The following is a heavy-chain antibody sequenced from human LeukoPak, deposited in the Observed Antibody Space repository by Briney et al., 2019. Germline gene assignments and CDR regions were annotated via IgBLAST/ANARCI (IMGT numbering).Heavy chain of an antibody. J-gene: IGHJ4*02. CDR1: GDSITSSY. CDR2: FSYSGGT. CDR3: AGGMTMNRNEDFEY. V-gene: IGHV4-59*01. D-gene: IGHD1/OR15-1a*01. Sequence: SETLSLTCTVSGDSITSSYWNWIRQPPGKGLEWIGNFSYSGGTNYSPSLKSRVTISVDTSKNQFYLKMTSVTAADTAVYYCAGGMTMNRNEDFEYRGQGTRVTVSS.